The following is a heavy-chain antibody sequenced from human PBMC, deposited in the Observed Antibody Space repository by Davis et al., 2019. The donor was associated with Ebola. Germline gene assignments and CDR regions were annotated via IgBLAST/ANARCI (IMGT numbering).Heavy chain of an antibody. CDR2: IYTNGVT. J-gene: IGHJ4*02. CDR1: GAFITSSFFS. D-gene: IGHD3-16*01. CDR3: ARDRHESRAYGF. V-gene: IGHV4-61*09. Sequence: SETLSLTCNVSGAFITSSFFSWTWVRQPAGKGLEWIGHIYTNGVTKYNPALESRITISLDTSKNQFSLSLNSVTAADTAMYFCARDRHESRAYGFWGQGTLVTVSS.